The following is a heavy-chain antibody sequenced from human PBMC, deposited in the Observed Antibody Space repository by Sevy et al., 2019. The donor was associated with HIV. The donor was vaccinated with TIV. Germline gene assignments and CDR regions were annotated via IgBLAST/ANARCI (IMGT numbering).Heavy chain of an antibody. V-gene: IGHV4-59*01. Sequence: SETLSLTCTVSGGSISSYYWSWIRQPPGKGLEWIGYIYYSGSTNYNPSRKSRVTISVDTSKNQFSLKLGSVTAADTAVYYCARVRALGYCSSTSGYKSRAYGGMDVWGQGTTVTVSS. J-gene: IGHJ6*02. CDR3: ARVRALGYCSSTSGYKSRAYGGMDV. CDR2: IYYSGST. D-gene: IGHD2-2*02. CDR1: GGSISSYY.